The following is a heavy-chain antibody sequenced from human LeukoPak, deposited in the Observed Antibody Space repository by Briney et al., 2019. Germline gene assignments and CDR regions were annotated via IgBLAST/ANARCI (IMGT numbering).Heavy chain of an antibody. CDR2: ISGSGGST. D-gene: IGHD6-13*01. CDR3: AKDQLLIAAAGYFDY. CDR1: GFTFSSYA. Sequence: GGSLRLSCAASGFTFSSYAMSWVGQAPGKGLEWVSAISGSGGSTYYADSVKGRFTISRDNSKNTLYLQMNSLRAEDTAVYYCAKDQLLIAAAGYFDYWGQGTLVTVSS. J-gene: IGHJ4*02. V-gene: IGHV3-23*01.